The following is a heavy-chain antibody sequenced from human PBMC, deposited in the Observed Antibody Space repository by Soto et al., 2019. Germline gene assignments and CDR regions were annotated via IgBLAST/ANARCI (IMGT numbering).Heavy chain of an antibody. CDR1: GYTFTSYG. Sequence: ASVKVSCKASGYTFTSYGISWVRQAPGQGLEWMGIINPNNGSTSYAQKFQGRVTMTRDTSTSTVYMELSSLRSEDTAVYYCARGGVGAEYFQHWGQGTLVTVSS. CDR3: ARGGVGAEYFQH. CDR2: INPNNGST. J-gene: IGHJ1*01. D-gene: IGHD1-26*01. V-gene: IGHV1-46*01.